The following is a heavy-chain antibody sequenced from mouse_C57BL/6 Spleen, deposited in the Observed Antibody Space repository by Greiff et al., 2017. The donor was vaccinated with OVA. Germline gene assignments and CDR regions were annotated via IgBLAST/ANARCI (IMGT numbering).Heavy chain of an antibody. CDR1: GFNIKDYY. V-gene: IGHV14-1*01. D-gene: IGHD1-1*01. J-gene: IGHJ1*03. Sequence: VQLKESGAELVRPGASVKLSCTASGFNIKDYYMHWVKQRPEQGLEWIGRIDPEDGDTEYAPKFQGKATMTADTSSNTAYLQLSSLTSEDTAVYYCTTWITTVVATDFDVWGTGTTVTVSS. CDR2: IDPEDGDT. CDR3: TTWITTVVATDFDV.